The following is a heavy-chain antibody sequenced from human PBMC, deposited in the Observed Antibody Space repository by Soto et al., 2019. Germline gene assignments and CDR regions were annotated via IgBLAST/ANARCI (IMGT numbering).Heavy chain of an antibody. CDR2: ISDSGGSP. V-gene: IGHV3-23*01. D-gene: IGHD2-15*01. J-gene: IGHJ4*01. Sequence: GGSLRLSCAASGFTFSSYTMAWVRQAPGKGLEWVSAISDSGGSPYYADSVQGRFTISRDNSKNTLFLLMNSLRAEDTATYYCTQARCSGNPCYVPDYWGHGTLVTVS. CDR1: GFTFSSYT. CDR3: TQARCSGNPCYVPDY.